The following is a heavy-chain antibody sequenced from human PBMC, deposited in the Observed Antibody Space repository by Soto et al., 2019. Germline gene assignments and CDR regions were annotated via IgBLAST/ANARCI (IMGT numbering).Heavy chain of an antibody. J-gene: IGHJ4*02. CDR3: ARGGAFVVTAIQGGYFDY. CDR1: GGSFSGYY. V-gene: IGHV4-34*01. D-gene: IGHD2-21*02. Sequence: SETLSLTCAVYGGSFSGYYWSWIRQPPGKGLEWIGEINHSGSTSYNPSLKSRVTISVDTSKNQFSLKLSSVTAADTAVYYCARGGAFVVTAIQGGYFDYWGQGTLVTVS. CDR2: INHSGST.